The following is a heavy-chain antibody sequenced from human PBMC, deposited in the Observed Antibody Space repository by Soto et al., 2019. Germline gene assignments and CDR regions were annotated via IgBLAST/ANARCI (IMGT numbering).Heavy chain of an antibody. D-gene: IGHD6-13*01. CDR2: IIPIFGTT. J-gene: IGHJ4*01. V-gene: IGHV1-69*05. Sequence: QVQLVQSGAEVKKPGSSVKFSCKASGGTFSNYAISWVRQAPGQGLEWMGGIIPIFGTTNYAQRFQGRATITPDESTSTAYMELSSLRSEDTAVYYCARVSSSWYKDYFDYWGQGTMVAVSS. CDR1: GGTFSNYA. CDR3: ARVSSSWYKDYFDY.